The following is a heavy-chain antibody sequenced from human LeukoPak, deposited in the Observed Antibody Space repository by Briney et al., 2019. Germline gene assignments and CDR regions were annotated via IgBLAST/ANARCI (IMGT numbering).Heavy chain of an antibody. CDR2: ISSSSSYI. J-gene: IGHJ4*02. V-gene: IGHV3-21*01. CDR3: ARDVIAAAGHDY. D-gene: IGHD6-13*01. Sequence: GGSLRLSCAASGFTFSSYSMSWVRQAPGKGLEWVSSISSSSSYIYYADSVKGRFTISRDNAKNSLYLQMNSLRAEDTAVYYCARDVIAAAGHDYWGQGTLVTVSS. CDR1: GFTFSSYS.